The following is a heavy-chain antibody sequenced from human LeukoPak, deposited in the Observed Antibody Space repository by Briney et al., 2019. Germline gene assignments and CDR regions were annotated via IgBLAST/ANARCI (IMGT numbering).Heavy chain of an antibody. Sequence: GESLKISCKGSGYSFSTYWIGWVRQMPGKGLEWMGIIYPGDSDTRYSPSFQGQVTISADKSISTAYLQWNSLKASDTAMYYCARFVGACSGGSCYSDYWGQGTLVTVSS. CDR3: ARFVGACSGGSCYSDY. CDR1: GYSFSTYW. J-gene: IGHJ4*02. D-gene: IGHD2-15*01. CDR2: IYPGDSDT. V-gene: IGHV5-51*01.